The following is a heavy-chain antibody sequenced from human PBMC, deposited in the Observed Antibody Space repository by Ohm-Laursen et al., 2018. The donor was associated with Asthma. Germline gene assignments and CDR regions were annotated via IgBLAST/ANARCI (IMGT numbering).Heavy chain of an antibody. CDR2: ISSSSSTI. D-gene: IGHD3-16*01. Sequence: SLRLSCTASEFTFSLYSMNWVRQAPGKGLEWVSYISSSSSTIYYADSVKGRFTISRDNAKNSLYLQMNKLRAEDAAIYYCAREWGGMDVWGPGTTVTVSS. V-gene: IGHV3-48*01. CDR1: EFTFSLYS. J-gene: IGHJ6*02. CDR3: AREWGGMDV.